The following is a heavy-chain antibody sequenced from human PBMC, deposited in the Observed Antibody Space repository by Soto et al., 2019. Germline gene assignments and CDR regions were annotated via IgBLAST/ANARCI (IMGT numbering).Heavy chain of an antibody. CDR1: GDTDTNYV. CDR2: IFPKFGTT. CDR3: EAEMTFGKLSVV. V-gene: IGHV1-69*01. Sequence: QVQLVQSGAEVKKPGSSVKVSCKASGDTDTNYVISWVRQAPGQGLEWMGGIFPKFGTTYSAQKLQDRLTITADEGTSTVYMQRSSLRLDDTAVYYCEAEMTFGKLSVVWGQGTTVTVSS. J-gene: IGHJ6*02. D-gene: IGHD3-16*02.